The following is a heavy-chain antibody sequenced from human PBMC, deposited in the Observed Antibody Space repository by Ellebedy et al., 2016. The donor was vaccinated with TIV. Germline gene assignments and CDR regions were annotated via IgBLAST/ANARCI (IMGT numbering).Heavy chain of an antibody. J-gene: IGHJ3*02. CDR1: GYNFTSYW. CDR2: IDPSDSYT. CDR3: ARVGLSVEMTTITAFDI. D-gene: IGHD5-24*01. V-gene: IGHV5-10-1*01. Sequence: PGGSLRLSCKGSGYNFTSYWISWVRQMPGKGLEWMGRIDPSDSYTNDSPSFQGHVTISADKSFSSVYLQWSTLKASDTAMYYCARVGLSVEMTTITAFDIWGQGTMVTVSS.